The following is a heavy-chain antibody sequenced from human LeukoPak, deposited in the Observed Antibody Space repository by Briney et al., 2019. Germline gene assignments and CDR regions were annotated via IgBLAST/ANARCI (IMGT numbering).Heavy chain of an antibody. Sequence: GGSLRLSCAASGFTFSSYAMSWLRQAPGKGLEWGSTTSGSGGSTYYADSVKGRFTISRDNSKTTLYLQMNSLRAEDTAVYYCANAPRWRSSSWYVPFDYWGQGTLVTVSS. D-gene: IGHD6-13*01. J-gene: IGHJ4*02. V-gene: IGHV3-23*01. CDR3: ANAPRWRSSSWYVPFDY. CDR2: TSGSGGST. CDR1: GFTFSSYA.